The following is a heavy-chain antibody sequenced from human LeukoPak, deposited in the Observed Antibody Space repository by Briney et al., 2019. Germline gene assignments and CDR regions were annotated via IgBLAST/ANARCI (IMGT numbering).Heavy chain of an antibody. CDR1: GFTFTSYS. CDR2: ISDGGGST. V-gene: IGHV3-23*01. D-gene: IGHD1-26*01. CDR3: AKGGKWDVTPFDY. Sequence: QSGGSLRLSCAASGFTFTSYSMNWVRQAPGKGLEWVSTISDGGGSTYYADSVKGRFTISRDNSKNTLYLQVNSLRAEDTAVYYCAKGGKWDVTPFDYWGQGTLVTVSS. J-gene: IGHJ4*02.